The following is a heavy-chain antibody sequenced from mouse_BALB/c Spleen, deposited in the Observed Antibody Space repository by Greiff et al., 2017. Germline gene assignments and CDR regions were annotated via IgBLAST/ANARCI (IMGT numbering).Heavy chain of an antibody. CDR1: GYTFTSYW. J-gene: IGHJ2*01. Sequence: VQLQQPGAELVKPGASVKLSCKASGYTFTSYWMHWVKQRPGQGLEWIGEIDPSDSYTNYNQKFKGKATLTVDKSSSTAYMQLSSLTSEDSAVYYCARGYYYGSSFDYWGQGTTLTVSS. CDR3: ARGYYYGSSFDY. D-gene: IGHD1-1*01. CDR2: IDPSDSYT. V-gene: IGHV1-69*02.